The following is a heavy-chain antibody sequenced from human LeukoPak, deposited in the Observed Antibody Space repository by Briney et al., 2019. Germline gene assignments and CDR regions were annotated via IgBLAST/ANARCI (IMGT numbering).Heavy chain of an antibody. CDR2: IYSGGST. D-gene: IGHD3-10*01. Sequence: GGSLRLSCAASEFSVGSNYMTWVRQAPGKGLEWVSLIYSGGSTYYADSVKGRFTISRDNSKNTLYLQMNSLRAEDTAVYYCARGIRGVSHVYYYYMDVWGKGTTVTISS. CDR3: ARGIRGVSHVYYYYMDV. V-gene: IGHV3-66*01. J-gene: IGHJ6*03. CDR1: EFSVGSNY.